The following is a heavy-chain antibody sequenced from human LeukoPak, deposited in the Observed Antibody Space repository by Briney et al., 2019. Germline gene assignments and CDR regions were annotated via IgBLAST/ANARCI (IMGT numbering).Heavy chain of an antibody. CDR2: IGGSDGST. CDR1: GFTFTNYA. Sequence: GGSLRLSCAASGFTFTNYAMTWVRQAPGKGLEWVSGIGGSDGSTYYADSVKGRFTISRDDSKNTLYLQMNSLRAEDTAVYYCAKDYRSWFLDYWGQGTLVTVSS. D-gene: IGHD6-13*01. J-gene: IGHJ4*02. V-gene: IGHV3-23*01. CDR3: AKDYRSWFLDY.